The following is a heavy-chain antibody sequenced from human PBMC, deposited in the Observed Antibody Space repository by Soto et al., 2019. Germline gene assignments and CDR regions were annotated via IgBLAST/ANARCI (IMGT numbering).Heavy chain of an antibody. J-gene: IGHJ5*02. V-gene: IGHV1-3*01. CDR1: GYTFTSYA. CDR2: INAGNGNA. CDR3: AHAYSNYPYYP. D-gene: IGHD4-4*01. Sequence: ASVKVSCKASGYTFTSYAMHWVRQAPGQRLEWMGRINAGNGNAKYSQKFQGRVTITADTSTSTAYMELSSLRSEDTAVYYCAHAYSNYPYYPWAQGTPVTVSS.